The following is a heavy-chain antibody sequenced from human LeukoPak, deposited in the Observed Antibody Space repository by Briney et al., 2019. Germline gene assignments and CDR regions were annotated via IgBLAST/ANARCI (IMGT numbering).Heavy chain of an antibody. D-gene: IGHD6-19*01. CDR1: GGSFSGYY. Sequence: SETLSLTCAVYGGSFSGYYWSWIRQPPGKGPEWIGEINHSGSTNYNPSLKSRVTISVDTSKNQFSLKLSSVTAADTAVYYCARGTQQWLVRGNWFDPWGQGTLVTVSS. CDR3: ARGTQQWLVRGNWFDP. V-gene: IGHV4-34*01. CDR2: INHSGST. J-gene: IGHJ5*02.